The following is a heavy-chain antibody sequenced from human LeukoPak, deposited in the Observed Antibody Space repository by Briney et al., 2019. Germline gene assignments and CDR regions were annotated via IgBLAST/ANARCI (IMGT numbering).Heavy chain of an antibody. Sequence: GGSLRLSCAASGFTVSSNYMSWVRQGPGKGLEWVALIYNDGGTHYTDSVKGRFTISRDTSRNTLFLQMNSLRVEDSAMYYWVKRLTVGDLSIKGAFALWGQGTMVTVAS. J-gene: IGHJ3*01. D-gene: IGHD3-16*02. CDR1: GFTVSSNY. CDR2: IYNDGGT. V-gene: IGHV3-53*01. CDR3: VKRLTVGDLSIKGAFAL.